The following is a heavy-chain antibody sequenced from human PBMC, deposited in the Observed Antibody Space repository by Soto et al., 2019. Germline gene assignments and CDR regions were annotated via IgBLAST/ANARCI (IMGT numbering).Heavy chain of an antibody. CDR1: GYSFTSYW. D-gene: IGHD6-19*01. CDR3: AREYSSGWVDAFDI. J-gene: IGHJ3*02. V-gene: IGHV5-51*01. Sequence: GESLKISCMGSGYSFTSYWTGWSRQMPGKGLVWMGFIYPGDSDTRYSPSFRCQVHISAAKSIGYAYLQCNRLKASEAAMHYCAREYSSGWVDAFDIWGQGTMVTVSS. CDR2: IYPGDSDT.